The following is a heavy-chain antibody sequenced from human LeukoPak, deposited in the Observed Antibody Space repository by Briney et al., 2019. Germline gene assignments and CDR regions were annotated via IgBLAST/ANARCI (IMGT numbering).Heavy chain of an antibody. V-gene: IGHV3-53*01. J-gene: IGHJ4*02. CDR1: GFTVSSNY. CDR3: ASGPYDSSGYYSYYFDY. CDR2: IYSGGST. Sequence: GGSLRLSCTVSGFTVSSNYMSWVRQAPGKGLEWVSVIYSGGSTYYADSVKGRFTISRDNSKNTLYLQMNSLRAEDTAVYYCASGPYDSSGYYSYYFDYWGQGTLVTVSS. D-gene: IGHD3-22*01.